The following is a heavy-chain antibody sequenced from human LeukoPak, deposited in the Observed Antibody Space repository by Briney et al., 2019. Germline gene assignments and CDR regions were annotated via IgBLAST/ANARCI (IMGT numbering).Heavy chain of an antibody. V-gene: IGHV4-39*07. CDR2: IYYSGST. CDR1: GGSISSSSYY. Sequence: PSETLSLTCTVSGGSISSSSYYWGWLRQPPGKGLEWIGSIYYSGSTYYNPSLKSRVTISVDTSKNQFSLKLSSVTAADTAVYYCAREGDSGSDFDYWGQGTLVTVSS. CDR3: AREGDSGSDFDY. D-gene: IGHD2-15*01. J-gene: IGHJ4*02.